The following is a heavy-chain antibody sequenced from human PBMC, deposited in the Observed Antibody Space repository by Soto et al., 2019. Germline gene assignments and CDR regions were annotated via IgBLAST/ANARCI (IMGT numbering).Heavy chain of an antibody. V-gene: IGHV4-30-2*01. D-gene: IGHD3-22*01. Sequence: SETLSLTCAVSGGSISSGGYSWSWIRQPPGKGLEWIGYIYHSGSTYYNPSLKSRVTISVDRSKNQFSLKLSSVTATDTAVYYCASQHYYDSSGYYVVYWGQGTLVTVSS. J-gene: IGHJ4*02. CDR3: ASQHYYDSSGYYVVY. CDR1: GGSISSGGYS. CDR2: IYHSGST.